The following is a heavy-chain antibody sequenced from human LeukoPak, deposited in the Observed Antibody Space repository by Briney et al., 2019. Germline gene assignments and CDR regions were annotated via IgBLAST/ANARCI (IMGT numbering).Heavy chain of an antibody. Sequence: QPGRSLRLSCAASGFTFSSYWMSWVRQAPGKGLEWVAVISYDGSNKYYADSVKGRFTISRDNSKNTLYLQMNSLRAEDTAVYYCARVMGRYCSSTSCYVDYWGQGTLVTVSS. V-gene: IGHV3-30*03. J-gene: IGHJ4*02. CDR2: ISYDGSNK. CDR1: GFTFSSYW. D-gene: IGHD2-2*01. CDR3: ARVMGRYCSSTSCYVDY.